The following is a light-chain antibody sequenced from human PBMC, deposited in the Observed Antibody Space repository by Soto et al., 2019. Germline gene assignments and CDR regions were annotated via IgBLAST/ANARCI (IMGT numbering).Light chain of an antibody. V-gene: IGKV3-15*01. J-gene: IGKJ3*01. CDR3: QQYNNWPPLFT. CDR2: GAS. CDR1: QSVKSN. Sequence: EIVMTQSPATLSVSPGERATLSCRASQSVKSNLTWYQQKPGQAPRLLIYGASTRATGIPARFSGSGSGTVFTLTISSLQSEDFAVYYCQQYNNWPPLFTFGPGTKVDIK.